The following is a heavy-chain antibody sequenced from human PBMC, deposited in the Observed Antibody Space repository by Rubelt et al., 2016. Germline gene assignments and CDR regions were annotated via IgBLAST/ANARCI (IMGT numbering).Heavy chain of an antibody. CDR2: ISGGGEST. CDR3: AKGEGSWYDSPDY. J-gene: IGHJ4*02. V-gene: IGHV3-23*01. Sequence: ASGFTFSSFAMSWVRQAPGKGLEWVSAISGGGESTFYADSVKGRFTISRDNSKKKLFLQMNSLRAEDTAVYYCAKGEGSWYDSPDYWGQGTLVTVSS. CDR1: GFTFSSFA. D-gene: IGHD6-13*01.